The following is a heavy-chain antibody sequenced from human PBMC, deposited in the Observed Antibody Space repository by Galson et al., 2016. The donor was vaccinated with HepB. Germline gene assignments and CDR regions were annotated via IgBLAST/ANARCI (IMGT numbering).Heavy chain of an antibody. CDR1: GGSISSNYW. J-gene: IGHJ3*01. CDR3: AHYSGGYYGSDAFDL. D-gene: IGHD1-26*01. CDR2: IYYSGLT. Sequence: SETLSLTCAVSGGSISSNYWWHWVRQPPGKGLEWIGEIYYSGLTNYKSSLKSRVTISVDKSKNQFSLKLTSVTAADTAVYYCAHYSGGYYGSDAFDLWGQGTMVTVSS. V-gene: IGHV4-4*02.